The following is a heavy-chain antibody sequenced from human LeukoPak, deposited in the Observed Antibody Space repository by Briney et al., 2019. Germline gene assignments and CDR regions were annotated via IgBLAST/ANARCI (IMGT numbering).Heavy chain of an antibody. J-gene: IGHJ4*02. CDR2: MYLSGTT. CDR3: AGLVGRYSSGLYYYYFDY. Sequence: SGTLSLTCTVSGDSINSLDLWSWVRQPPGKGLEWIGEMYLSGTTHSNPSVRSRVTISIDKSKNQFFLNLSSVTAADTAVYYCAGLVGRYSSGLYYYYFDYWGQGTLVTVSS. D-gene: IGHD3-22*01. V-gene: IGHV4-4*02. CDR1: GDSINSLDL.